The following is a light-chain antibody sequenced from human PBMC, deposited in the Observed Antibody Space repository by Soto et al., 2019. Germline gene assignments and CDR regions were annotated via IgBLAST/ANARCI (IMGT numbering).Light chain of an antibody. J-gene: IGLJ1*01. Sequence: QSVLTQPASVSGSPGQSITISCTGTSGDIGGYDYVSWYQQHPGKAPKLMIYDVSNRPSGVSNRFSGSKSGNTASLTISGLQYEDEADYYCGSYTSSITLGVFGTGTKLTVL. CDR3: GSYTSSITLGV. CDR1: SGDIGGYDY. V-gene: IGLV2-14*01. CDR2: DVS.